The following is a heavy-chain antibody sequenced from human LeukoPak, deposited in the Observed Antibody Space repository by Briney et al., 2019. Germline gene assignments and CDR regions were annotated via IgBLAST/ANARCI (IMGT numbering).Heavy chain of an antibody. CDR1: GGSISSYY. V-gene: IGHV4-59*01. J-gene: IGHJ3*02. Sequence: PSETLSLTCTVSGGSISSYYWSWIRQPPGKGLEWIGYIYYSGSTNYNPSLKSRVTISVDTSKNQFSLKLSSVTAADTAVYYCARGREYSSSSYEDAFDIWGQGTMVTVSS. CDR3: ARGREYSSSSYEDAFDI. D-gene: IGHD6-13*01. CDR2: IYYSGST.